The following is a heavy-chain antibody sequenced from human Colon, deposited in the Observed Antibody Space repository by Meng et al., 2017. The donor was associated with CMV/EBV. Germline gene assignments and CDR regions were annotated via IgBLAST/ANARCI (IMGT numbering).Heavy chain of an antibody. CDR1: RFTVSSYS. CDR2: ISTSSDI. D-gene: IGHD6-13*01. CDR3: ARGWPPDY. Sequence: GGSLRLSCAASRFTVSSYSMNWVRQAPGKGLEWVSSISTSSDIYYADSVRGRFTLSRDNAKNLVYLQMHSLTAEDTAVYYCARGWPPDYWGQGTLVTVSS. V-gene: IGHV3-21*06. J-gene: IGHJ4*02.